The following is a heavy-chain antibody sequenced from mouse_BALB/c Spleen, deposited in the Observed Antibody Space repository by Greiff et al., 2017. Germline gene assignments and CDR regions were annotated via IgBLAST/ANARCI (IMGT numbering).Heavy chain of an antibody. V-gene: IGHV1-54*01. CDR2: INPGSGGT. J-gene: IGHJ1*01. CDR3: ARVGTATGLGYFDV. Sequence: VQLQQSGAELVRPGTSVKVSCKASGYALTNYLIEWVKQRPGKGLEWLGVINPGSGGTKYNQKFKDKATLTADKSSSTAYMQLSSLTSADSAVYDCARVGTATGLGYFDVWGAGTTVTVSS. D-gene: IGHD1-2*01. CDR1: GYALTNYL.